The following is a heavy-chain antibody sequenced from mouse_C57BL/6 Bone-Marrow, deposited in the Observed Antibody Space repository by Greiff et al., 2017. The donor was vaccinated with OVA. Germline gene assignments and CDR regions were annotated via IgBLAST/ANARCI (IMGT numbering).Heavy chain of an antibody. CDR3: AKMGGWLLPSYAMDY. D-gene: IGHD2-3*01. Sequence: QVQLQQSGPGLVQPSQSLSITCTVSGFSLTSYGVHWVRQSPGKGLEWLGVIWRGGSTDYNAAFMSRLSITKDNSKSQVFFKMNSLQADDTAIYYCAKMGGWLLPSYAMDYWGQGTSVTVSS. CDR2: IWRGGST. V-gene: IGHV2-5*01. CDR1: GFSLTSYG. J-gene: IGHJ4*01.